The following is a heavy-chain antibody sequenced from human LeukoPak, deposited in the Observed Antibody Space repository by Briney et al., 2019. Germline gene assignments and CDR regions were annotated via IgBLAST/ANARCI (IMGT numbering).Heavy chain of an antibody. Sequence: GGSLRLSCAASGFSFSSYATHWVRQAPGKGLEWVSAISGSGGSTYYADSVKGRFTISRDNSKNTLYLQMNSLRAEDTAVYYCAKDVVATISSPTFDYWGQGTLVTVSS. D-gene: IGHD5-12*01. J-gene: IGHJ4*02. CDR3: AKDVVATISSPTFDY. CDR2: ISGSGGST. V-gene: IGHV3-23*01. CDR1: GFSFSSYA.